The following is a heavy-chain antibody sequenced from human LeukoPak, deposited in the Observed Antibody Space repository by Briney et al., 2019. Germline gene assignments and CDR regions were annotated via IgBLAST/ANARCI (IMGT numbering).Heavy chain of an antibody. V-gene: IGHV4-61*02. CDR2: IYTSGST. CDR1: GGSISSGSYY. J-gene: IGHJ4*02. CDR3: ARRGYSGYDYSTQFDY. D-gene: IGHD5-12*01. Sequence: PSETLSLTCTVSGGSISSGSYYWSWIRQPAGKGLEWIGRIYTSGSTNYNPSLKSRVTISVDTSKNQFSLKLSSVTAADTAVYYCARRGYSGYDYSTQFDYWGQGTLVTVSS.